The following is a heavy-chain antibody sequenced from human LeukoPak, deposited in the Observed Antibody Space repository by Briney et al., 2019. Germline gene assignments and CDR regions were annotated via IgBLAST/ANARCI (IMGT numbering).Heavy chain of an antibody. CDR1: GGSISSGGYY. Sequence: SETLSLTCTVSGGSISSGGYYWSWIRQLPGKGLEWIGYIYYSGSTYYNPSLQSRVTISVDTSQNQFSLKLSSMTAADTAVYYCVRRTEWLQNFDYWAQGTLVTVSS. CDR3: VRRTEWLQNFDY. V-gene: IGHV4-31*03. J-gene: IGHJ4*02. CDR2: IYYSGST. D-gene: IGHD5-24*01.